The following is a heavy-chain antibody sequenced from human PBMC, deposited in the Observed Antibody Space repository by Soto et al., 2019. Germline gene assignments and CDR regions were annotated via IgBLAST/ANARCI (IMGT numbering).Heavy chain of an antibody. V-gene: IGHV3-23*01. CDR2: ISGSGGST. D-gene: IGHD3-9*01. CDR3: ATLGAEVDILTGYYSGDVGQRATFDI. CDR1: GFTFSSYA. Sequence: GGSLRLSCAASGFTFSSYAMSWVRQAPGKGLEWVSAISGSGGSTYYADSVKGRFTISRDNSKNTLYLQMNSLRAEDTAVYYCATLGAEVDILTGYYSGDVGQRATFDIWGQGTMVTVSS. J-gene: IGHJ3*02.